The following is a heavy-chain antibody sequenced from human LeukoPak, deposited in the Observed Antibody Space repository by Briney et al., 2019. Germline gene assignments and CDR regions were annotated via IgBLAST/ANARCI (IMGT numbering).Heavy chain of an antibody. V-gene: IGHV3-48*03. Sequence: GGSLRLSCAASGFSFTSYEMNWVRQAPGKGLEWISYISSSGSAIYYADSVRGRFTISRDNAKNTLYLQMNSLRAEDTAVYYCAKGQGYSSGWSAGAFDIWGQGTMVTVSS. CDR3: AKGQGYSSGWSAGAFDI. J-gene: IGHJ3*02. CDR2: ISSSGSAI. CDR1: GFSFTSYE. D-gene: IGHD6-19*01.